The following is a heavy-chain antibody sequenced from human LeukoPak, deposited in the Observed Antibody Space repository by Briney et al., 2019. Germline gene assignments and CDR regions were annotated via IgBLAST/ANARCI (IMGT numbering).Heavy chain of an antibody. CDR1: GYTFTSSW. CDR3: ARLGSFYYYMDV. Sequence: GDSLKISCKASGYTFTSSWIGSVRQMPGKGLEWMGIIYPGDSDTRYSPSFQGQVTISADKSITTAYVQWSSLKASDTAIYYCARLGSFYYYMDVWGTGTTVTVSS. V-gene: IGHV5-51*01. J-gene: IGHJ6*03. CDR2: IYPGDSDT.